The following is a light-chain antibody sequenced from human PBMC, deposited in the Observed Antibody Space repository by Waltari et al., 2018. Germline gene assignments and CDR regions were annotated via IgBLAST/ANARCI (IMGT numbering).Light chain of an antibody. CDR1: QSILSVSDNKNY. CDR2: WAS. Sequence: DIVMTQSPDSLAVSLGERATINCRSSQSILSVSDNKNYLVWYQQKPGQPPKLLISWASTRESGVPDRFSGGGSGTDFSLTISSLQAEDVAVYYCQQCYSSPLTFGGGTKVEIK. V-gene: IGKV4-1*01. CDR3: QQCYSSPLT. J-gene: IGKJ4*01.